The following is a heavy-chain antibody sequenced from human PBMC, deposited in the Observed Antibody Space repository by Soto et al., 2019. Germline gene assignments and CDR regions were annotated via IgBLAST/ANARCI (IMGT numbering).Heavy chain of an antibody. V-gene: IGHV4-30-2*01. D-gene: IGHD1-26*01. Sequence: KGLEWIGYIYYSGSTYYNPSLKSRVTISVDKSKNQFSLKLSSVTAADTAVYYCARDEPGSYYGFSYYYYGMDVWGQGTTVTVSS. J-gene: IGHJ6*02. CDR3: ARDEPGSYYGFSYYYYGMDV. CDR2: IYYSGST.